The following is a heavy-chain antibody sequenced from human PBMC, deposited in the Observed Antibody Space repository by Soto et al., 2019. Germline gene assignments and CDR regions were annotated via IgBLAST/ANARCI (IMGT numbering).Heavy chain of an antibody. CDR2: IIPMFGTP. J-gene: IGHJ4*01. Sequence: QVQLVQSGAEVKKPGSSVKVSCKASGDTFTSYAFSWVRQAPGQGLEWMGGIIPMFGTPNFAQKFQGRLTINADKSTSTVHMELSGLRFEDTAVYYCARNGVAGMDFWGQATQVTVSS. D-gene: IGHD3-3*01. V-gene: IGHV1-69*06. CDR1: GDTFTSYA. CDR3: ARNGVAGMDF.